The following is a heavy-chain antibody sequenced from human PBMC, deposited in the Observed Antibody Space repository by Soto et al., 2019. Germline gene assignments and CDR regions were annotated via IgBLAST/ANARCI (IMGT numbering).Heavy chain of an antibody. Sequence: HPVGSLRLSCAASGFTFSSYGMHWVRQAPGKGLEWVAVIWYDGSNKYYADSVKGRFTISRDNSKNTLYPQMNSLRAEDTAVYYCARGHSGYDLYYYYYGMDVWGQGTTVTVSS. CDR3: ARGHSGYDLYYYYYGMDV. V-gene: IGHV3-33*01. D-gene: IGHD5-12*01. CDR2: IWYDGSNK. J-gene: IGHJ6*02. CDR1: GFTFSSYG.